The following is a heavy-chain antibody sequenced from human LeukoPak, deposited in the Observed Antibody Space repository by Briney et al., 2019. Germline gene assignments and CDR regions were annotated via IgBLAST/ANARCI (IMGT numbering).Heavy chain of an antibody. J-gene: IGHJ4*02. D-gene: IGHD5-18*01. CDR3: ARWATLGYSYGFDY. CDR1: GGTFSSYA. CDR2: IIPIFGTA. Sequence: ASVKVSCKASGGTFSSYAISWVRQAPGQGLEWMGGIIPIFGTANYAQKFQGRVTITADESTSTAYMELGSLRSEDTAVYYCARWATLGYSYGFDYWGQGTLVTVSS. V-gene: IGHV1-69*13.